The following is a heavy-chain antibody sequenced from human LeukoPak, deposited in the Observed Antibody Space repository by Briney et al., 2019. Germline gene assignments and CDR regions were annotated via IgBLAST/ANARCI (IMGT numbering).Heavy chain of an antibody. CDR1: GGSISGDH. CDR2: IYSSGNT. J-gene: IGHJ3*02. Sequence: SETLSLTCTVSGGSISGDHWNWIRQPPGKGLEWIGHIYSSGNTNYNPSLKSRVTISVDMSKNQFSLKLSSVTAADTAVYYCARRNDFGIWGQGTMVTVSS. CDR3: ARRNDFGI. V-gene: IGHV4-59*08.